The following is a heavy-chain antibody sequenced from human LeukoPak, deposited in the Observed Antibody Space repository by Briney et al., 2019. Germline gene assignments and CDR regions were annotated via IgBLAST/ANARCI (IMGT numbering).Heavy chain of an antibody. CDR3: ARVGSIAARQGLTRDY. V-gene: IGHV4-61*02. J-gene: IGHJ4*02. CDR1: GGSISSGSYY. CDR2: IYTSGST. D-gene: IGHD6-6*01. Sequence: PSETLSLTCTVSGGSISSGSYYWSWIRQPAGKGLEWIGRIYTSGSTNYNPSLKSRVTISVDTSKNQFSLKLSSVTAADTAVYYCARVGSIAARQGLTRDYWGLGTLVTVSS.